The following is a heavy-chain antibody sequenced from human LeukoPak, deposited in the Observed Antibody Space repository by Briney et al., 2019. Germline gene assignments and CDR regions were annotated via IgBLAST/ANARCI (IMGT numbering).Heavy chain of an antibody. Sequence: ASVRVSCKASGYTFASFGITWVRQAPGQGLEWMGWINTHNGDTNYAQKLQGRVTMTTDTSTSTAYMELRSLRSDDTAVYYCARDGYRLSGYFYYMDVWGKGTTVTVSS. V-gene: IGHV1-18*01. D-gene: IGHD2-2*03. CDR3: ARDGYRLSGYFYYMDV. J-gene: IGHJ6*03. CDR1: GYTFASFG. CDR2: INTHNGDT.